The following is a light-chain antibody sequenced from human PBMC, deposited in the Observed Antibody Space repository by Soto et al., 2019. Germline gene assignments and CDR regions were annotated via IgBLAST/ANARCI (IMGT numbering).Light chain of an antibody. CDR3: AAWDVSLKGFV. CDR1: SSNIGINS. CDR2: DNH. J-gene: IGLJ1*01. V-gene: IGLV1-44*01. Sequence: QSVLTHPPSASGTPGQRVTFSCSGSSSNIGINSVNWDRQLPGTAPQLLISDNHRRPSSVPDRFSGSKSGTSASLAISGLQCEDEATYFCAAWDVSLKGFVFGSGPKANVL.